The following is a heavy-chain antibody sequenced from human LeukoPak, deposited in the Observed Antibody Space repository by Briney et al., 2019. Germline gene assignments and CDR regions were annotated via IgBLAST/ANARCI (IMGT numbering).Heavy chain of an antibody. V-gene: IGHV1-46*03. Sequence: ASVKVSCKASGYTFTSYYMHWVRQVPGQGLEWMGIINPSGGSTSYAQKFQGRVTMTRDTSTSTVYMELSSLRSEDTAVYYCARETAVAGGFDYWGQGTLVTVSS. J-gene: IGHJ4*02. CDR1: GYTFTSYY. D-gene: IGHD6-19*01. CDR3: ARETAVAGGFDY. CDR2: INPSGGST.